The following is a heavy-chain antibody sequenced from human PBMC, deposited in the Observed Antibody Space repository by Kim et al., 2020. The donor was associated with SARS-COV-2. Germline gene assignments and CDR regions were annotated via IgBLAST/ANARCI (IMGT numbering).Heavy chain of an antibody. CDR2: INTNTGNP. Sequence: MGWINTNTGNPTYAQGFTGRFVFSLDTSVSTAYLQISSLKAEDTAVYYCARDLVVVAATDYYYYGMDVWGQGTTVTVSS. D-gene: IGHD2-15*01. J-gene: IGHJ6*02. CDR3: ARDLVVVAATDYYYYGMDV. V-gene: IGHV7-4-1*02.